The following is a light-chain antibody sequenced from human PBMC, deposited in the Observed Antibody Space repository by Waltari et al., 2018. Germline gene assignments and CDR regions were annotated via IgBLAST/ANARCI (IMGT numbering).Light chain of an antibody. CDR3: AAWDDSLGVWI. J-gene: IGLJ2*01. CDR2: WND. CDR1: SSNIGTNY. V-gene: IGLV1-47*01. Sequence: QSVLTQPPSASGTPGQRVTISCSGSSSNIGTNYVYWHQQLPGTAPKLLIPWNDQRSSGVPNRFSGSKSGTSASLAISGLRSEDEADYYCAAWDDSLGVWIFGGGTKLTVL.